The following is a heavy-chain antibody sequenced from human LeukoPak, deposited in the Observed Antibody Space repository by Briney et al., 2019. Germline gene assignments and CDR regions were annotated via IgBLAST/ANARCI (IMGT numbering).Heavy chain of an antibody. V-gene: IGHV3-53*01. Sequence: GGSLRLSCAVSGFAVSDNYMSWVRQAPGKGLEWVSVLYSSGSSYYAKSAKGRFSVYRDNSKNTLYLQMNRLRPEDTAVYYCMRGGSWAYWGLGTLVTVSS. CDR1: GFAVSDNY. D-gene: IGHD3-16*01. J-gene: IGHJ4*02. CDR3: MRGGSWAY. CDR2: LYSSGSS.